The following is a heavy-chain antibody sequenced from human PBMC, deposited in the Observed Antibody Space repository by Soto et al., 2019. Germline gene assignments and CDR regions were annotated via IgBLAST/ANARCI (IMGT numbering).Heavy chain of an antibody. CDR1: GDTFTDYY. Sequence: QVQLMQSGAEVKKPGASVKVSCKASGDTFTDYYIHWVRQAPGQGLEGMGTVNPSGGHTTYAQHFLGRVTMTRDTSTSTLYMVLTSLTSDDTAIYYCARGGHVVVVAAALGYWGQGTLVTVSS. CDR2: VNPSGGHT. J-gene: IGHJ4*02. D-gene: IGHD2-21*02. CDR3: ARGGHVVVVAAALGY. V-gene: IGHV1-46*01.